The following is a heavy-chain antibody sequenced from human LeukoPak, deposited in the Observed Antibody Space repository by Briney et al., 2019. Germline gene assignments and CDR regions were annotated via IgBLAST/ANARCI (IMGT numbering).Heavy chain of an antibody. CDR1: GYTFTSYN. Sequence: ASLKVSCTASGYTFTSYNMHWVRQAPGQGLEWMGIINPSGGSTSYAQKFQGRVTMTRDTSTSTVYMELSSLRSEDTAVYYCARTGGVATPFDYWGQGTLVTVSS. V-gene: IGHV1-46*01. J-gene: IGHJ4*02. CDR3: ARTGGVATPFDY. CDR2: INPSGGST. D-gene: IGHD3-3*01.